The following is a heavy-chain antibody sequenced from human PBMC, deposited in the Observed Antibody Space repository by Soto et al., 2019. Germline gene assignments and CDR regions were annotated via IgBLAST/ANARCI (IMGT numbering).Heavy chain of an antibody. V-gene: IGHV1-69*13. CDR3: ARDYSNYVDYYYYYGMDV. CDR2: IIPIFGTA. Sequence: ASVKVSCKASGGTFSSYAISWARQAPGQGLEWMGGIIPIFGTANYAQKFQGRVTITADESTSTAYMELRSLRSDDTAVHYCARDYSNYVDYYYYYGMDVWGQGTTVTVSS. CDR1: GGTFSSYA. J-gene: IGHJ6*02. D-gene: IGHD4-4*01.